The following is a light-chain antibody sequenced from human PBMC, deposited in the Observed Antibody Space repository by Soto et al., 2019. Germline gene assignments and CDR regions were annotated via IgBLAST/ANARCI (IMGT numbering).Light chain of an antibody. CDR1: QSVTGRY. CDR3: QQYNNWPRT. Sequence: IVFTRSPCTLSLSPGERATLSCRASQSVTGRYLAWYQQKPGQAPRLLIYGASTRATGIPARFSGSGSGTEFTLTISSLQSEDFAVYYCQQYNNWPRTFGQGTKVDI. J-gene: IGKJ1*01. V-gene: IGKV3-15*01. CDR2: GAS.